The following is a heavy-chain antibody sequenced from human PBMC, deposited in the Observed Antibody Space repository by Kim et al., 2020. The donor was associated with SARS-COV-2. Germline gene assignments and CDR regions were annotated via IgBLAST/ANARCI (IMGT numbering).Heavy chain of an antibody. D-gene: IGHD3-3*01. J-gene: IGHJ6*04. CDR2: IHSGVST. CDR1: GFTFSSNY. V-gene: IGHV3-66*01. CDR3: ARDGGFITIFGVADESYGMEV. Sequence: GGSLRLSCAASGFTFSSNYMSWVRQAPGKGLEWVSVIHSGVSTYYADSLKGRFTISRDNSKDTLYLQMNRLRAEDTAVYYCARDGGFITIFGVADESYGMEVWGEGTRVNVSS.